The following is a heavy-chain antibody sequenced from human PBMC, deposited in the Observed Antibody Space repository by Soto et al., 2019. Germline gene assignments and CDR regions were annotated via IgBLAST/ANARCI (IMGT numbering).Heavy chain of an antibody. V-gene: IGHV1-18*01. D-gene: IGHD6-13*01. CDR2: TSAYNGNT. CDR1: GYTFTSYG. J-gene: IGHJ6*02. Sequence: QVQLVQSGAEVKKPGASVKVSCKASGYTFTSYGISWVRQAPGQGLVWVGWTSAYNGNTHYAQKLQGRVTITTDTTTRAAYMQLRVLESDATAVYCCASELRIAAPQTPATAGLCIDSWGQGTTDTFSS. CDR3: ASELRIAAPQTPATAGLCIDS.